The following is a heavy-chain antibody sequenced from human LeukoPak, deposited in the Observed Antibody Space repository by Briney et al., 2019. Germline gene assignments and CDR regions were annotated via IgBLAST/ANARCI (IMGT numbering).Heavy chain of an antibody. CDR1: GFTFRRFG. D-gene: IGHD4-17*01. V-gene: IGHV3-30*18. CDR2: LSYDGSDK. Sequence: GGSLRLSCAASGFTFRRFGMHWVRQAPGKGLEWVAVLSYDGSDKYYGGSVKGRFIISRDNSKNTLYLQMNSLRAEDTAIYFCAKSADEFGDYEEVGSLDYWGQGTLVTVSS. CDR3: AKSADEFGDYEEVGSLDY. J-gene: IGHJ4*02.